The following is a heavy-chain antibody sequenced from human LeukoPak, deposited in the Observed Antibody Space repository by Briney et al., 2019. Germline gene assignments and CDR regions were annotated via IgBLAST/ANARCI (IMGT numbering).Heavy chain of an antibody. V-gene: IGHV3-23*01. D-gene: IGHD2-15*01. J-gene: IGHJ6*02. CDR2: IGDIVGST. CDR1: GFTFSRYA. CDR3: AKGVVPYYYYAMDV. Sequence: PGGSLRLSCAASGFTFSRYAMPWPRQAPGKGLVWLSGIGDIVGSTVYADSVKGRFTISRDNSKNTLYLQMNSLRAEDTAVYYCAKGVVPYYYYAMDVWGQGTTVTVSS.